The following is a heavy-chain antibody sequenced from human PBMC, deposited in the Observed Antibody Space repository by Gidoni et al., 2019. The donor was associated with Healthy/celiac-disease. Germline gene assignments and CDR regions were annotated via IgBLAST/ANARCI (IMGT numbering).Heavy chain of an antibody. J-gene: IGHJ4*02. CDR1: GSTSSRYA. Sequence: EVQLVESGGGLVQPGGSLRLPRALSGSTSSRYAMSWVRQAPGKGLEWVSAISGSGGSTYYADSVKGRFTISRDNSKNTLYLQMNSLRAEDTAVYYCAKDQAATMIVVVINFDYWGQGTLVTVSS. CDR2: ISGSGGST. D-gene: IGHD3-22*01. CDR3: AKDQAATMIVVVINFDY. V-gene: IGHV3-23*04.